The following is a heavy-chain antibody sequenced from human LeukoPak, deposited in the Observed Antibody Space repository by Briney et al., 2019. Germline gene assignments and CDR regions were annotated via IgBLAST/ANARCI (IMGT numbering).Heavy chain of an antibody. D-gene: IGHD5-18*01. Sequence: ASVKVSCKASGYTFTSYGISWVRQAPGQGLEWLGWISAYNGNTNYAQKLQGRVTMTTDTSTSTAYVELRSLRSDDTAVYYCAVDGYSYGSGSFDYWGQGTLVTVSS. CDR3: AVDGYSYGSGSFDY. CDR1: GYTFTSYG. CDR2: ISAYNGNT. V-gene: IGHV1-18*01. J-gene: IGHJ4*02.